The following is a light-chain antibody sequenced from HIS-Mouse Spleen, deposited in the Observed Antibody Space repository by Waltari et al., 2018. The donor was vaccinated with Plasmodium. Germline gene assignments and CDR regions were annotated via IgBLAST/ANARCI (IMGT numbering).Light chain of an antibody. V-gene: IGLV3-25*03. CDR1: ALPKQY. Sequence: SYELTQPPSVSVSPGQTARITCSGDALPKQYAYWYQQKPGQAPVLGIYKDSERPSGIPGRFSGSSSGTTVTLTISGVQAEDEADYYCQSADSSGTPNWVFGGGTKLTVL. CDR2: KDS. J-gene: IGLJ3*02. CDR3: QSADSSGTPNWV.